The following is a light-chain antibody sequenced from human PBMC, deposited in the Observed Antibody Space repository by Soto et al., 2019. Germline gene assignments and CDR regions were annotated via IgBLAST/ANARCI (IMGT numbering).Light chain of an antibody. Sequence: QSVLTQPPSVSAAPGQKATISCSGRSSNIGNNNVLWYQQFPGTAPNLLIYDNNQRPSGIPDRFSGSKSGTSATLGITGLQTGDEADYYCGTWDSILSAVVFGGGTKVTVL. J-gene: IGLJ2*01. CDR2: DNN. CDR3: GTWDSILSAVV. V-gene: IGLV1-51*01. CDR1: SSNIGNNN.